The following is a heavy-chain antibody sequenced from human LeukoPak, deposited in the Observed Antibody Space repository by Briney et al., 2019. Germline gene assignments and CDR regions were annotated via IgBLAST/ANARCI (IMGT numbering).Heavy chain of an antibody. J-gene: IGHJ4*02. CDR1: GGFISSYY. D-gene: IGHD3-22*01. V-gene: IGHV4-59*01. CDR2: IYYSGST. Sequence: PSETLSLTCTVSGGFISSYYWSWIRQPPGKGLEWIGYIYYSGSTNYNPSLKSRVTISVDTSKNQFSLKLSSVTAADTAVYYCARDYYDSSGLDYWGQGTLVTVSS. CDR3: ARDYYDSSGLDY.